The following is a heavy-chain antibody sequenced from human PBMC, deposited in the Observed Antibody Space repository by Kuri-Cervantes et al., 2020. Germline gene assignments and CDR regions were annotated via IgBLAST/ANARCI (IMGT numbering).Heavy chain of an antibody. V-gene: IGHV1-2*02. D-gene: IGHD3-22*01. CDR3: ASLYYDSSGYPLFDY. CDR2: INPNSGGT. CDR1: GGTFITYA. J-gene: IGHJ4*02. Sequence: ASVKVSCKASGGTFITYAINWVRQAPGQGLEWMGWINPNSGGTNYAQKFQGRVTMTRDTSISTAYMELSRLRSDDTAVYYCASLYYDSSGYPLFDYWGQGTLVTVSS.